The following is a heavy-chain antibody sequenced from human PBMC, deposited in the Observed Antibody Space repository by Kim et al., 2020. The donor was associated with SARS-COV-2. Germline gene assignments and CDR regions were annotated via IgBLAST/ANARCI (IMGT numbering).Heavy chain of an antibody. CDR3: ASHSGSSWYFDL. V-gene: IGHV4-61*07. D-gene: IGHD6-13*01. J-gene: IGHJ2*01. CDR2: T. Sequence: THHHTALKSRVTISVATSKTQFSLKLSSVTAADTAVYYCASHSGSSWYFDLWGRGTLVTVSS.